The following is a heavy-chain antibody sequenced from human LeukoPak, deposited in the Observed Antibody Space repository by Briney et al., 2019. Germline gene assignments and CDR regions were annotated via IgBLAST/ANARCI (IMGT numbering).Heavy chain of an antibody. D-gene: IGHD5-18*01. J-gene: IGHJ3*02. CDR3: ARVVTGAFDI. V-gene: IGHV3-30-3*01. CDR1: GFTFSSYA. Sequence: GGSLRLSCAASGFTFSSYAMHWVRQAPGKGLEWVAVISYDGSNKYYADSVKGRFTISRDNSKNTLYLQMNSLRAEDTAVYYCARVVTGAFDIWGQGTMVTVSS. CDR2: ISYDGSNK.